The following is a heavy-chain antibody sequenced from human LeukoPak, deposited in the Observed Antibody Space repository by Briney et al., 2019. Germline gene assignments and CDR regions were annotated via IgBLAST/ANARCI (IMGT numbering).Heavy chain of an antibody. Sequence: SVKVSCKASGYTFTGYYMHWVRQAPGQGLEWMGWINPNSGGTKYAQKFQGRVTLTRDTSVTTAYMELSWLRSDDTAVYYCAKSSSWSDNYFDPWGQGTLVTVSS. V-gene: IGHV1-2*02. J-gene: IGHJ5*02. D-gene: IGHD6-6*01. CDR3: AKSSSWSDNYFDP. CDR1: GYTFTGYY. CDR2: INPNSGGT.